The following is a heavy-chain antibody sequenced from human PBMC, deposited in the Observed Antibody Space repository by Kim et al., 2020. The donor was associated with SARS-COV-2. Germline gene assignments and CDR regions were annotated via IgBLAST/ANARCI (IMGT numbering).Heavy chain of an antibody. D-gene: IGHD4-4*01. Sequence: SVKVSCKASGGTFSSYAISWVRQAPGQGLEWMGRIIPILGIANYAQKFQGRVTITADKSTSTAYMELSSLRSEDTAVYYCAIRGDGYNNGAFDIWGQGTMVTVSS. CDR2: IIPILGIA. CDR3: AIRGDGYNNGAFDI. V-gene: IGHV1-69*04. J-gene: IGHJ3*02. CDR1: GGTFSSYA.